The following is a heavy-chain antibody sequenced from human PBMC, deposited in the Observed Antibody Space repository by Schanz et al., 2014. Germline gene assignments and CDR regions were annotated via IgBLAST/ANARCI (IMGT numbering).Heavy chain of an antibody. CDR1: GYTFTTYA. Sequence: QVQLVQSGAEVKKPGASVRVSCKASGYTFTTYAMSWVRQAPGQGLEWVGWISVYTGNTKYGQKVQGRVTMTADTSTNTAYMELRSLRSDDTAMYYCARDAADFYDILTEEDYWGQGTLVTVSS. J-gene: IGHJ4*02. CDR3: ARDAADFYDILTEEDY. CDR2: ISVYTGNT. V-gene: IGHV1-18*01. D-gene: IGHD3-9*01.